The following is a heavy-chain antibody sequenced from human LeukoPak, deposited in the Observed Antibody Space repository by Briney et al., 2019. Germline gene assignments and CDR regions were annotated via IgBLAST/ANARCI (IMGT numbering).Heavy chain of an antibody. CDR3: AKILGGSSWYRAWVGYYYGMDV. J-gene: IGHJ6*02. V-gene: IGHV3-30*18. CDR1: GFTFSSYG. CDR2: ISYDGSNK. Sequence: GGSLRLSYAASGFTFSSYGMHWVRQAPGKGLEWVAVISYDGSNKYYADSVKGRFTISRDNSKNTLYLQMNSLRAEDTAVYYCAKILGGSSWYRAWVGYYYGMDVWGQGTTVTVSS. D-gene: IGHD6-13*01.